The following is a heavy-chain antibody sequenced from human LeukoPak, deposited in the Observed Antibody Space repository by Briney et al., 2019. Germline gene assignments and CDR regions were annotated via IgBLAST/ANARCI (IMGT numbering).Heavy chain of an antibody. CDR3: ARRGVWGRAYFDY. J-gene: IGHJ4*02. CDR1: GFTVSSNY. V-gene: IGHV3-7*01. Sequence: PGGSLRLSCAASGFTVSSNYMNWVRQAPGKGLEWVANIKQDGSEKYYVDSVKGRFTISRDNAKNSLYLQMNSLRAEDTAVYYCARRGVWGRAYFDYWGQGTLVTVSS. CDR2: IKQDGSEK. D-gene: IGHD3-16*01.